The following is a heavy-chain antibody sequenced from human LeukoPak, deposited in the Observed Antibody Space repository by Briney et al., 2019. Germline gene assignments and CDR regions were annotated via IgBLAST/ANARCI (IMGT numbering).Heavy chain of an antibody. CDR1: GFTFSDYY. V-gene: IGHV3-11*04. Sequence: GGSLRLSCAASGFTFSDYYLSWIRQAPGKGLEWISFIAGRYSSIYYADSVTGRFTISRDNSKNSLYLQMNSLRAEDTAVYYCARDQYYYDSSGYFPSEYFQHWGQGTLVTVSS. J-gene: IGHJ1*01. D-gene: IGHD3-22*01. CDR2: IAGRYSSI. CDR3: ARDQYYYDSSGYFPSEYFQH.